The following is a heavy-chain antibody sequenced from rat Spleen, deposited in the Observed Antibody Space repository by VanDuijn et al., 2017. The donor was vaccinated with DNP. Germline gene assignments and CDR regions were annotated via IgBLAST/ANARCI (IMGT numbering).Heavy chain of an antibody. CDR3: ARYRYNPYYFDY. D-gene: IGHD1-5*01. J-gene: IGHJ2*01. CDR1: GYSITSCCR. V-gene: IGHV3-3*01. Sequence: EVQLQESGPGLVEPSQSLSLTCSVTGYSITSCCRWTWIRKFPGNKLEWMGYINSAGSTNYNPSLKRRISITKDTSKNQFFLQVNFVTTEDTATYYCARYRYNPYYFDYWGQGVMVTVSS. CDR2: INSAGST.